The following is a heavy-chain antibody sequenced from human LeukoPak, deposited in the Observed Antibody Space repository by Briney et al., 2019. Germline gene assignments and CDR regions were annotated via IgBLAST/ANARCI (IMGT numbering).Heavy chain of an antibody. V-gene: IGHV3-7*03. D-gene: IGHD2-2*01. Sequence: PGGSLTLSCAASGFTFSSYWMSWVRQAPGKGLEWVANIKQDGSEKYYADSVKGRFTISRDNSKNTLYLQMNSLRAEDTAVYYCAKGVVVAPDVTPFDYWGQGTLVTVSS. CDR1: GFTFSSYW. J-gene: IGHJ4*02. CDR2: IKQDGSEK. CDR3: AKGVVVAPDVTPFDY.